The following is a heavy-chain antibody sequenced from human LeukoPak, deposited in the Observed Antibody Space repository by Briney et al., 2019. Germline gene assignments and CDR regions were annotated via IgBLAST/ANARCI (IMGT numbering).Heavy chain of an antibody. CDR3: ARGLPGPQVGATTQAFDY. D-gene: IGHD1-26*01. Sequence: GGSLRLSCAASGFTFDVYGVIWVPQAPGKGGEWFSRIYWYGGHIGCGVSVKGRFTISRDNAKNSLYLQMNSLRAEDTALYYCARGLPGPQVGATTQAFDYWGQGTLVTVSS. V-gene: IGHV3-20*04. J-gene: IGHJ4*02. CDR2: IYWYGGHI. CDR1: GFTFDVYG.